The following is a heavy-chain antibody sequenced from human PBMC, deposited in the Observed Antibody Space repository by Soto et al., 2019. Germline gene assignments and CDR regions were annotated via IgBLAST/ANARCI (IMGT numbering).Heavy chain of an antibody. J-gene: IGHJ4*01. V-gene: IGHV3-23*01. D-gene: IGHD6-19*01. CDR2: ISGSGGST. CDR3: AKEQGLPMADVGY. Sequence: GRALRLSCAASRFTFISYAMSWVRQAPGKGLEWVSAISGSGGSTYYADSVKGRFTISRDNSMNTLYLQMDSLRAEDTAVYYCAKEQGLPMADVGYWSHGAGDTV. CDR1: RFTFISYA.